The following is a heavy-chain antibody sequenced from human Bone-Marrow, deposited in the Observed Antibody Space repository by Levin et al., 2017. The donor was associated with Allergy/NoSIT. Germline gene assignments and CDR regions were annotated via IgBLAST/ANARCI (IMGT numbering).Heavy chain of an antibody. D-gene: IGHD5-24*01. CDR1: GFPFRNYA. CDR3: AKDYQGYTNY. Sequence: GESLKISCVASGFPFRNYAIHWVRQAPGKGLEWVALTSPDGSNRYYADSVKGRFTISRDNSKNTLYLQMNSLRAEDTAVYFCAKDYQGYTNYWGQGTLVTVSP. V-gene: IGHV3-30*18. J-gene: IGHJ4*02. CDR2: TSPDGSNR.